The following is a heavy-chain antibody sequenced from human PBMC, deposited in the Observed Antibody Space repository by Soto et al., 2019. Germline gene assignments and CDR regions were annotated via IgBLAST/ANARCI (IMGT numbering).Heavy chain of an antibody. CDR1: GFSLTATGVG. J-gene: IGHJ3*02. Sequence: QITLKESGPTLVRPTQTLTLTCTFSGFSLTATGVGVGWIRQPPGEALDWLAVNYWDDDRRYSPSLRSRLTITKDTCKNQVVLTMTNMDPVDTATYYCAHIIITYGGVIGDDAFDIWGQGTLVTVSS. V-gene: IGHV2-5*02. D-gene: IGHD3-16*01. CDR3: AHIIITYGGVIGDDAFDI. CDR2: NYWDDDR.